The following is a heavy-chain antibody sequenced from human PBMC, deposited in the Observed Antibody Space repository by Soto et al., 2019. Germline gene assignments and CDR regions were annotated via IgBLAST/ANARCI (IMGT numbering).Heavy chain of an antibody. J-gene: IGHJ4*02. Sequence: GESLKISCAASGFTFSSYAMSWVRQAPGKGLEWVSAISGSGGSTYYADSVKGRFTISRDNSKNTLYLQMNSLRAEDTAVYYCAKDANKSPRYWGIDGVYFDYWGQGTLVTVSS. CDR3: AKDANKSPRYWGIDGVYFDY. CDR2: ISGSGGST. V-gene: IGHV3-23*01. CDR1: GFTFSSYA. D-gene: IGHD2-15*01.